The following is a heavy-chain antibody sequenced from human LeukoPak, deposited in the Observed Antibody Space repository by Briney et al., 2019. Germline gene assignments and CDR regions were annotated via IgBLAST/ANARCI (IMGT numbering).Heavy chain of an antibody. V-gene: IGHV4-4*07. CDR1: GGSISSYY. Sequence: SETLSLTCTVSGGSISSYYWSWIRQPARKGLEWIGRIYTSGSTNYNPSLKSRVTMSVDTSKNQFSLKLSSVTAADTAVYYCARGVLAVVPAAGAFDIWGQGTMVTVSS. CDR3: ARGVLAVVPAAGAFDI. D-gene: IGHD2-2*01. J-gene: IGHJ3*02. CDR2: IYTSGST.